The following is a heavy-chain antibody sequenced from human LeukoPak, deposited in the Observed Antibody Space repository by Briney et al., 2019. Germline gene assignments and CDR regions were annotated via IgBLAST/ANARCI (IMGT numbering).Heavy chain of an antibody. D-gene: IGHD4-17*01. J-gene: IGHJ4*02. Sequence: GESLKISCKGSGYRFTSYWIGWVRQMPGKGLEGMGIIYPGDSDTRYSPSSQCQVTIPAHKSIRTAYLQWSSLKAWDTAMYYCARQSTVTFIDYWGQGTLVTVSS. CDR3: ARQSTVTFIDY. CDR2: IYPGDSDT. CDR1: GYRFTSYW. V-gene: IGHV5-51*01.